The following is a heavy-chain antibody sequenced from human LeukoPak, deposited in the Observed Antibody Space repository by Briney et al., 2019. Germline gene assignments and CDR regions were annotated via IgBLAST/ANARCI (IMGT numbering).Heavy chain of an antibody. CDR3: ARDSHRQDSSGYYWFDY. V-gene: IGHV4-30-4*08. J-gene: IGHJ4*02. Sequence: PSETLSLTCTVSGGSISSGDYYWSWIRQPPWKGLEWIGYIYYSGSTYYNPSLKSRVTISVDTSKDQFSLKLSSVTAADTAVYYCARDSHRQDSSGYYWFDYWGQGTLVTVSS. D-gene: IGHD3-22*01. CDR1: GGSISSGDYY. CDR2: IYYSGST.